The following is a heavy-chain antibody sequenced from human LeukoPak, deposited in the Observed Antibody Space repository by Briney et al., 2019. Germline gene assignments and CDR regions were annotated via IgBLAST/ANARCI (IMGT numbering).Heavy chain of an antibody. J-gene: IGHJ4*02. CDR1: GFTFDDYA. Sequence: PGRSLRLSCAASGFTFDDYAMHWVRQAPGKGLEWVSGISWNSGSIGYADSVKGRFTISRDNAKNSLYLQMNSLRAEDTALYYCAKGAQQWPAPYDYWGQGTLVTPSS. D-gene: IGHD6-19*01. CDR2: ISWNSGSI. CDR3: AKGAQQWPAPYDY. V-gene: IGHV3-9*01.